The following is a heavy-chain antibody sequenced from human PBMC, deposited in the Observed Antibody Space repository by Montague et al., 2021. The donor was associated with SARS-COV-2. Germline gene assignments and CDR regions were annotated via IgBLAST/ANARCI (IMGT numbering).Heavy chain of an antibody. CDR3: ARDVEGFGELQVDY. CDR2: INWNGGST. V-gene: IGHV3-20*04. Sequence: SLRLSCAASGFTFDDYGMGWVRQAPGKGLEWVSGINWNGGSTGYXDSXKGRFTISRDNAKNSLYLQMNSLRAEDTALYYCARDVEGFGELQVDYWGQGTLVTVSS. J-gene: IGHJ4*02. D-gene: IGHD3-10*01. CDR1: GFTFDDYG.